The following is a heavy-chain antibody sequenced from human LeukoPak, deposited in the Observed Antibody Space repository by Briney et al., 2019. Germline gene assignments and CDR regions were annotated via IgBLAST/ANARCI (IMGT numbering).Heavy chain of an antibody. D-gene: IGHD3-10*01. CDR3: AKDHVVRGVITDNWFDP. CDR2: ISWNSGSI. Sequence: GGSLRLSCAASGFTFDDYAMHWVRQAPGKGLEWVSGISWNSGSIGYADSVKGRFTISRDNAKNSLYPQMNSLRAEDTALYYCAKDHVVRGVITDNWFDPWGQGTLVTVSS. J-gene: IGHJ5*02. CDR1: GFTFDDYA. V-gene: IGHV3-9*01.